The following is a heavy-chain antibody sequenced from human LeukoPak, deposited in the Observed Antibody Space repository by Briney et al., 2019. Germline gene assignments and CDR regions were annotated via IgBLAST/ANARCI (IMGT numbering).Heavy chain of an antibody. J-gene: IGHJ3*02. D-gene: IGHD3-22*01. V-gene: IGHV4-59*01. CDR2: IYYSGST. Sequence: PSETLSLTCTESGGSIRGYYWSWIRQPPGKGLEWIGYIYYSGSTKYNPSLKSRVTMSVDTSRNQFSVKLSYVTAADTAVYYCARGGLENGYHSNDGFDIWGQGTMVTVSS. CDR3: ARGGLENGYHSNDGFDI. CDR1: GGSIRGYY.